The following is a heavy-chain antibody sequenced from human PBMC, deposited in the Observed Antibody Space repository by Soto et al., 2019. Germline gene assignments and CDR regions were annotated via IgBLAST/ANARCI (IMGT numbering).Heavy chain of an antibody. CDR3: AKDYSGKGTYYSYYVRDA. CDR1: GFTFDDYA. CDR2: ISWNGGAV. V-gene: IGHV3-9*01. Sequence: PGGSLRLSCAASGFTFDDYAMHWVRQAPGKGLEWVSGISWNGGAVGYADSVMARFTISRDNAKNSLYLQMNSLRPEDTALYYCAKDYSGKGTYYSYYVRDAGGQGTTVPFSS. J-gene: IGHJ6*02. D-gene: IGHD1-26*01.